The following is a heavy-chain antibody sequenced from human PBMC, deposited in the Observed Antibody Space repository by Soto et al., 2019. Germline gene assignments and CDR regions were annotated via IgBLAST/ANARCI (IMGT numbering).Heavy chain of an antibody. V-gene: IGHV3-30*03. CDR3: ARDYARGWCQF. Sequence: QVKLVESGGGVVQPGTSLRLSCTASGFDFSNSGIQWVRQTPGKGLEWVALISFDGDKYYVDSVKGRFTTSRDNPTNTVYLQMNRLRPEDTGVYYCARDYARGWCQFWGQGTLVTVSS. CDR2: ISFDGDK. J-gene: IGHJ4*02. CDR1: GFDFSNSG. D-gene: IGHD2-8*02.